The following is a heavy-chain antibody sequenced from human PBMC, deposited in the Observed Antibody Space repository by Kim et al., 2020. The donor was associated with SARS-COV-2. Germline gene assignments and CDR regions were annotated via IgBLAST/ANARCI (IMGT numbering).Heavy chain of an antibody. V-gene: IGHV4-59*01. Sequence: SETLSLTCTVSGGSISSYYWSWIRQPPGKGLEWIGYIYYSGSTNYNPSLKSRVTISVDTSKNQFSLKLSSVTAADTAVYYCARGGYDCIWGSYRPDYYYYYMDVWGKGTTVTVSS. CDR3: ARGGYDCIWGSYRPDYYYYYMDV. J-gene: IGHJ6*03. CDR1: GGSISSYY. CDR2: IYYSGST. D-gene: IGHD3-16*02.